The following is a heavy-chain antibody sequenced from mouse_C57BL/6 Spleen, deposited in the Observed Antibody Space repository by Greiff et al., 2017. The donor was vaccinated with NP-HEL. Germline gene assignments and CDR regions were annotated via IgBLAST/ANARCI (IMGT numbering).Heavy chain of an antibody. CDR2: ISSGSSTI. CDR1: GFTFSDYG. CDR3: AMGYDGYYAWFAY. Sequence: EVMLVESGGGLVKPGGSLKLSCAASGFTFSDYGMHWVRQAPEKGLEWVAYISSGSSTIYYADTVKGRFTISRDNAKKTLFLQMTSLRSEDTAMYDCAMGYDGYYAWFAYWGQGTLVTVSA. J-gene: IGHJ3*01. V-gene: IGHV5-17*01. D-gene: IGHD2-3*01.